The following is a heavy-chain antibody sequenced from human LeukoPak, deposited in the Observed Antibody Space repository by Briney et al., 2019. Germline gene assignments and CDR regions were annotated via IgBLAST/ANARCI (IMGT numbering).Heavy chain of an antibody. D-gene: IGHD4-17*01. J-gene: IGHJ4*02. V-gene: IGHV3-48*01. CDR2: ISSSSSTI. CDR1: GFTFDDYA. Sequence: PGGSLRLSCAASGFTFDDYAMHWVRQAPGKGLEWVSYISSSSSTIYYADSAKGRFTISRDNAKNSLYLQMNSLRAEDTAVYYCASLVEPREYGDYVDFDYWGQGTLVTVSS. CDR3: ASLVEPREYGDYVDFDY.